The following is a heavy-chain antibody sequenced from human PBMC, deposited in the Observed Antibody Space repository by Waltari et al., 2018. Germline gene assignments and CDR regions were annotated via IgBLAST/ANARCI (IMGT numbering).Heavy chain of an antibody. J-gene: IGHJ4*02. D-gene: IGHD7-27*01. CDR3: AKESAELGIRGSFDY. V-gene: IGHV3-21*01. CDR1: GFTFSSYS. Sequence: EVQLVESGGGLVKPGGSLRLSCAASGFTFSSYSMNWVRQAPGKGLEWVPSISSSSSYIYYADSVKGRFTISRDNSKTTLYLQINSLRAEDTAVYYCAKESAELGIRGSFDYWGQGTLVTVSS. CDR2: ISSSSSYI.